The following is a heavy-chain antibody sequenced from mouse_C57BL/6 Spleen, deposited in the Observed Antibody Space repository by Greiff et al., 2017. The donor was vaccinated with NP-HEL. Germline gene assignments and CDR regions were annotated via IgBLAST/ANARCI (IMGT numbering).Heavy chain of an antibody. CDR2: IDPSDSYT. V-gene: IGHV1-59*01. J-gene: IGHJ4*01. CDR1: GYTFTSYW. Sequence: QVQLQQPGAELVRPGTSVKLSCKASGYTFTSYWMHWVKQRPGQGLEWIGVIDPSDSYTNYNQKFKGKATLTVDTSSSTAYIQLSSLTSEDSAVYYRGREYYAMDYWGQGTSVTVSS. CDR3: GREYYAMDY.